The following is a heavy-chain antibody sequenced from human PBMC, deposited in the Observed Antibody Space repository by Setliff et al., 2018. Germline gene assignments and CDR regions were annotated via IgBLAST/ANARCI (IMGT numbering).Heavy chain of an antibody. V-gene: IGHV4-39*01. J-gene: IGHJ3*01. CDR1: GDPMSSRRYY. CDR2: IYYTGIT. D-gene: IGHD7-27*01. Sequence: ASETLSLTCTVSGDPMSSRRYYWGWIRQPPGKGLEWIGNIYYTGITYYNPSLKSRVTISLDTSKNQFSLNLSSVTAADTAVYYCARQPPLNWAIPFDLWGQGKRVTVSS. CDR3: ARQPPLNWAIPFDL.